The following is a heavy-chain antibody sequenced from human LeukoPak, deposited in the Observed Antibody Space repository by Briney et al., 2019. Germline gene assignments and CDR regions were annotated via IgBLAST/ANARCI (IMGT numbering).Heavy chain of an antibody. CDR3: AKEGYCTNGVCYKINWFDP. D-gene: IGHD2-8*01. CDR2: ISGSGGST. CDR1: GFTFSSYA. V-gene: IGHV3-23*01. Sequence: GGSLRLSCAASGFTFSSYAMSWVRQAPGKGLEWVSAISGSGGSTYYADSVKGRFTISRDNSKNTLYLQMNGLRAEDTAVYYCAKEGYCTNGVCYKINWFDPWGQGTLVTVSS. J-gene: IGHJ5*02.